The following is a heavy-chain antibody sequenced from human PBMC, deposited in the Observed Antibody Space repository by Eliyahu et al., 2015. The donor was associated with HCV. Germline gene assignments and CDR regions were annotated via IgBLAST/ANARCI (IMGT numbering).Heavy chain of an antibody. Sequence: QLQLQESGPGLVKPSETLSLTCTVXGCSXRXTDYXXGWXRQPPGKXPEWIGSIYYSGSTYYKPSLKSRVTISVDTSKNQFSLKVTSVSAADTAVYYCARDSLAVAGTIDYWGQGTLVTVPS. CDR3: ARDSLAVAGTIDY. J-gene: IGHJ4*02. V-gene: IGHV4-39*07. CDR1: GCSXRXTDYX. CDR2: IYYSGST. D-gene: IGHD6-19*01.